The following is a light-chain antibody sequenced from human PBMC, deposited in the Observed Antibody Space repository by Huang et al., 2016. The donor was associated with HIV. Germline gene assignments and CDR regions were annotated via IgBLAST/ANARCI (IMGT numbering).Light chain of an antibody. CDR1: QGIGNS. CDR2: ATS. Sequence: DIQMTQSPSSLSASVGDRVTITCRATQGIGNSLAWYQQKPGKAPRLLLYATSRLESGVPSRLSGSGSGTHYTLTINTLQPEDIGSYYCQQYHTIPWTFGQGTKVEVK. J-gene: IGKJ1*01. CDR3: QQYHTIPWT. V-gene: IGKV1-NL1*01.